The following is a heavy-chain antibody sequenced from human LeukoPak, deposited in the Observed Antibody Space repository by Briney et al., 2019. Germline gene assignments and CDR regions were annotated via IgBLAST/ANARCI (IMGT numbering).Heavy chain of an antibody. J-gene: IGHJ4*02. D-gene: IGHD3-22*01. CDR3: ARDLSYYDSSGYYNMDY. CDR2: IKQDGSEK. Sequence: GGSLRLSCAASGFPFSSYWMSWVRQAPGKGLEWVANIKQDGSEKYYVESLKGRFTISRDNAKKSLYLQMNSLRAEDTAVYYCARDLSYYDSSGYYNMDYWGQGTLVTVSS. CDR1: GFPFSSYW. V-gene: IGHV3-7*01.